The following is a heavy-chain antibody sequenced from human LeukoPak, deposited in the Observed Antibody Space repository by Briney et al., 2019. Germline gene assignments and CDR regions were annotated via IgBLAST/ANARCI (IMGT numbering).Heavy chain of an antibody. CDR1: GGSLSSGDYY. CDR2: IYYSGSS. J-gene: IGHJ4*02. D-gene: IGHD5-18*01. Sequence: SQTLSLTCAVSGGSLSSGDYYWSWIRQPPGKGLEWIGYIYYSGSSYYNPSLKSRVTISVDTTKTQFSLKLSSVTAANTAVYYYARARGSSYGEVLESWGQGTLVTVSS. V-gene: IGHV4-30-4*08. CDR3: ARARGSSYGEVLES.